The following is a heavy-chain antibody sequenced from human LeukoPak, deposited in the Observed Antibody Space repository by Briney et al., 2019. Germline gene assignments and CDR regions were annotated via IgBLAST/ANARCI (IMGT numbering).Heavy chain of an antibody. CDR3: AKLLAAAGAFDY. CDR1: GFTFSRYA. J-gene: IGHJ4*02. Sequence: GGSLRLSCAASGFTFSRYAMSWVRQAPGKGLEWVSAISGSGGSTYYADSVKGRFTISRDNSKNTLYLQMNSLRAEDTAVYYCAKLLAAAGAFDYWGQGTLVTVSS. V-gene: IGHV3-23*01. D-gene: IGHD6-13*01. CDR2: ISGSGGST.